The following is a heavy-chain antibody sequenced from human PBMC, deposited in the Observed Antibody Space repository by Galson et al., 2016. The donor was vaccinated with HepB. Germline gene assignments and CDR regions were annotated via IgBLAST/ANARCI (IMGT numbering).Heavy chain of an antibody. CDR3: VQGSTAPAV. V-gene: IGHV3-23*01. J-gene: IGHJ6*04. CDR2: ISRSGDST. D-gene: IGHD2-2*01. Sequence: SLRLSCAASGFTFRNYGMTWVRQAPGKGLEVVSSISRSGDSTDYVDSVKGRFTISRDNSKNTLSLQRNSLTADDPAIYYCVQGSTAPAVWGKGTTVTASS. CDR1: GFTFRNYG.